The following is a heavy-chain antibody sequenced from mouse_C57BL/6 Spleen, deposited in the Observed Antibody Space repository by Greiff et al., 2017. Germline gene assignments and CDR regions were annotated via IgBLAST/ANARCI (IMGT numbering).Heavy chain of an antibody. Sequence: VQLQQPGAELVKPGASVKMSCKASGYTFTSYWITWVKQRPGQGLEWIGDIYPGSGSTNYNEKFKSKATLTVDTSSSTAYMQLSSLTSEDSAVYYCARRRGYYGSSSHYYAMDYWGQGTSVTVSS. CDR1: GYTFTSYW. CDR3: ARRRGYYGSSSHYYAMDY. J-gene: IGHJ4*01. CDR2: IYPGSGST. V-gene: IGHV1-55*01. D-gene: IGHD1-1*01.